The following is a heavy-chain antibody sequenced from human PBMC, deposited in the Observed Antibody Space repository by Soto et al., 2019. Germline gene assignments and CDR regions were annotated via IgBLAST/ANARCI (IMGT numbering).Heavy chain of an antibody. Sequence: PXXTLSLPYTVSGGSISSYYWRWILQPPGKGLEWIGYIYYSGSTNYNPSLKSRVTISVDTSKNQFSLKLSSVTAADTAVYYCARVVRVSGTFDYWGQGTLVTVSS. CDR1: GGSISSYY. CDR3: ARVVRVSGTFDY. CDR2: IYYSGST. J-gene: IGHJ4*02. V-gene: IGHV4-59*01.